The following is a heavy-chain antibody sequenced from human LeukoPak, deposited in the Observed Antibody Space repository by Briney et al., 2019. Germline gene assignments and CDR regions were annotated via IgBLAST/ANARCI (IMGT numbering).Heavy chain of an antibody. J-gene: IGHJ5*02. D-gene: IGHD4-17*01. CDR3: ARDSGTTGEVKFDP. Sequence: PSETLSLTCAVYGGSFSGYYWSWIRQPPGKGLEWIGEINHSGSTNYNPSPKSRVTVSVDTSKNQFSLKLSSVTAADTAVYYCARDSGTTGEVKFDPWGQGTLVTVSS. CDR2: INHSGST. CDR1: GGSFSGYY. V-gene: IGHV4-34*01.